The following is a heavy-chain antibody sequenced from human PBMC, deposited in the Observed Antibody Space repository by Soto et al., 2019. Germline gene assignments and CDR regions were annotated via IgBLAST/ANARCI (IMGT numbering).Heavy chain of an antibody. Sequence: QVQLVQSGDEVKKSGASVKVSCKASGYTFSNCGISWVRQAPGQGLEWMGWISGYNGLTAYAQNVQGRVTMTIDTPTTTVFMEMTGLRSNDTAVYYCARDEGIRGFDSWGQGTLVTVSS. CDR3: ARDEGIRGFDS. CDR1: GYTFSNCG. D-gene: IGHD3-10*01. J-gene: IGHJ4*02. CDR2: ISGYNGLT. V-gene: IGHV1-18*04.